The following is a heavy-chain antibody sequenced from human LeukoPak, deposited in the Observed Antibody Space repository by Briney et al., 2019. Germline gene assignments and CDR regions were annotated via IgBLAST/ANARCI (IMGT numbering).Heavy chain of an antibody. V-gene: IGHV3-30*02. CDR3: AKDALGIVVVPAASIDY. Sequence: GGSLRLSCAASGFTFSSYGMNWVRQAPGKGLEWVAFIRYDGSNKYYADSVKGRFTISRDNSKNTLYLQMNSLRAEDTAVYYCAKDALGIVVVPAASIDYWGQGTLVTVSS. CDR2: IRYDGSNK. J-gene: IGHJ4*02. D-gene: IGHD2-2*01. CDR1: GFTFSSYG.